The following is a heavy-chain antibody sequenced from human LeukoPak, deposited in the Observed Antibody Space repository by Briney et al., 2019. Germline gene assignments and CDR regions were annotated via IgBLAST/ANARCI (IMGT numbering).Heavy chain of an antibody. CDR3: ARYGDTAPAGPNWFDP. CDR1: GYTFTSYY. J-gene: IGHJ5*02. CDR2: INPSGGST. D-gene: IGHD5-18*01. V-gene: IGHV1-46*01. Sequence: GASVKVSCKASGYTFTSYYMHWVRQAPGQGLEWMGIINPSGGSTSYAQKFQGRVTMTRDMSTSTVYMELSSLRSEDTAVYYCARYGDTAPAGPNWFDPWGQGTLVTVSS.